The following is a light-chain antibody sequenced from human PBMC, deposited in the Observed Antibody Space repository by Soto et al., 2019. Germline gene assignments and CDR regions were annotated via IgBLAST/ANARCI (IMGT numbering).Light chain of an antibody. CDR1: QTVFFSTNNKNY. J-gene: IGKJ1*01. CDR2: WAS. Sequence: DIVMTQSPDSLAVSLGERATIKCESSQTVFFSTNNKNYLAWYQQRPGQPPKLLISWASIRESGVPDRFSGSASGTHFTLTIDSLQAEDVAIYYCQQYYDAPRTFGQGTKVDIK. CDR3: QQYYDAPRT. V-gene: IGKV4-1*01.